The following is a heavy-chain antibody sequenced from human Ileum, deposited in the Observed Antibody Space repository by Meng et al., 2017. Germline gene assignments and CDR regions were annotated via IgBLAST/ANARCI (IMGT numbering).Heavy chain of an antibody. CDR1: GFTFKNAW. CDR2: IKSITDGETS. V-gene: IGHV3-15*01. CDR3: NTWASLGSYWVDT. J-gene: IGHJ5*02. Sequence: EGLLVESVGVLVRPGGSLRPACSASGFTFKNAWMTWVRQAPGKGLEWVGRIKSITDGETSDYEAPVKGRFSISRDDSKNTLYLQMNSLNTEDTAVYYCNTWASLGSYWVDTWGQGTLVTVSS.